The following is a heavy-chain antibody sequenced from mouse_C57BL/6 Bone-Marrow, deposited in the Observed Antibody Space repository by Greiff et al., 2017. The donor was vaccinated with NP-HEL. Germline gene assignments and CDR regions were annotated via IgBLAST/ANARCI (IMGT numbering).Heavy chain of an antibody. D-gene: IGHD1-1*01. J-gene: IGHJ4*01. CDR1: GFTFSDAW. V-gene: IGHV6-6*01. Sequence: EVKLVESGGGLVQPGGSMKLSCAASGFTFSDAWMDWVRQSPEKGLEWVAEIRNKANNHATYYAESVKGRFTISRDDSKSSVYLQMNSLRAEDTGIYYCTRRVYYYGSSSDRDAMDYWGQGTSVTVSS. CDR3: TRRVYYYGSSSDRDAMDY. CDR2: IRNKANNHAT.